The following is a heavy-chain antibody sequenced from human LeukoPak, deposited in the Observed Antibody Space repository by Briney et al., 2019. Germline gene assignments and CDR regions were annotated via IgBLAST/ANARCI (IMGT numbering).Heavy chain of an antibody. Sequence: TGGSLRLSCAASGFTFSSYAMHWVRQAPGKGLEWVAVTSYDGSNKYSADSVKGRFTISRDNSKNTLYLQMNSLRAEDTAVYYCAKDEDYGDYVLSYWGQGTLVTVSS. D-gene: IGHD4-17*01. CDR1: GFTFSSYA. V-gene: IGHV3-30*18. J-gene: IGHJ4*02. CDR2: TSYDGSNK. CDR3: AKDEDYGDYVLSY.